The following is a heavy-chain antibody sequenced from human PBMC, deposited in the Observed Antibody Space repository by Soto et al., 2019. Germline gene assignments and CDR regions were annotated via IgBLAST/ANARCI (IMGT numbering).Heavy chain of an antibody. CDR2: IYYSGST. CDR3: ARNPLWFGETNPHLDY. CDR1: GGSVSSGSYY. D-gene: IGHD3-10*01. Sequence: SETLSLTCTVSGGSVSSGSYYWSWIRQPPGKGLEWIGYIYYSGSTNYNPSLKSRVTISVDTSKNQFSLKLSSVTAAETAVYYCARNPLWFGETNPHLDYWGQGTLVTVSS. J-gene: IGHJ4*02. V-gene: IGHV4-61*01.